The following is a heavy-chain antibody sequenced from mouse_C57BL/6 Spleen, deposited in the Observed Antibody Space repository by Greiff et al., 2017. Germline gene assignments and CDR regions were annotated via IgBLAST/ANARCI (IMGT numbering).Heavy chain of an antibody. V-gene: IGHV1-26*01. Sequence: VQLQQSGPELVKPGASVKISCKASGYTFTDYYMNWVKQSHGKSLEWIGDINPNNGGTSYNQKFKGKGTLTVDKSSSTAYMELRSLTSGDSAVYYCARSGAYYSTPMDYWGQGTSVTVSS. CDR1: GYTFTDYY. CDR2: INPNNGGT. CDR3: ARSGAYYSTPMDY. J-gene: IGHJ4*01. D-gene: IGHD2-5*01.